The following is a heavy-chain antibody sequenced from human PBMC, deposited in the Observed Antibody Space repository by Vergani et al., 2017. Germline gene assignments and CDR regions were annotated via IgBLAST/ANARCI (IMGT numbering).Heavy chain of an antibody. CDR1: GATFSSQA. D-gene: IGHD2-21*02. V-gene: IGHV1-69*13. CDR3: SNCGGDSYFYNGVDV. J-gene: IGHJ6*02. CDR2: NIPNFDTT. Sequence: QIQLLQSGAEVKKPGSSVKVSCKLSGATFSSQAFSWVRQAPGQGLEWIGRNIPNFDTTMYAQRFQGRVTITADEVASIAYMELSRLTSEDTAVYYCSNCGGDSYFYNGVDVGGQGTTVTVSS.